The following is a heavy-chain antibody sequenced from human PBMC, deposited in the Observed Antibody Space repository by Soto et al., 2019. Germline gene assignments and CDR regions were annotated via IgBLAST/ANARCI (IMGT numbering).Heavy chain of an antibody. V-gene: IGHV5-51*01. CDR3: AIGYDFWSGPQGGNWFDP. CDR1: GYSFSTYW. CDR2: IYPGDSDT. D-gene: IGHD3-3*01. J-gene: IGHJ5*02. Sequence: PGESLKISCKGSGYSFSTYWIAWVRQMPGKGLEWMGIIYPGDSDTRYSLSLQGQVTISADKSISTAYLQWSSLKASDTAMYYCAIGYDFWSGPQGGNWFDPWGQGTLVTVSS.